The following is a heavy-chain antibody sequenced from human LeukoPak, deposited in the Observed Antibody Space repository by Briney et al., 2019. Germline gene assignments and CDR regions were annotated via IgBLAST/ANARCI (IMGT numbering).Heavy chain of an antibody. D-gene: IGHD6-13*01. CDR3: ARGSEPGIAAAHDAFDI. J-gene: IGHJ3*02. V-gene: IGHV1-46*01. Sequence: ASVKVSCKASGYTFTDDYMHWVRQAPGQGLEWMGIINPSGGSTSYAQKFQGRVTMTRDTSTSTVYMELSSLRSEDTAVYYCARGSEPGIAAAHDAFDIWGQGTMVTVSS. CDR1: GYTFTDDY. CDR2: INPSGGST.